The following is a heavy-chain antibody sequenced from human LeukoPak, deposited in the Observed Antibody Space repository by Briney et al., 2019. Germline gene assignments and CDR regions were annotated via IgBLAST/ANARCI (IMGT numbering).Heavy chain of an antibody. CDR2: IYTSGST. Sequence: SETLSLTCTVSGGSISSYYWSWIRQPAGKGLEWIGRIYTSGSTNYNPSLKSRVTMSVDTSKNQFSLKLSSVTAADTAVYYCARVRYGENYYYYYMDVWGKGTTVTVSS. CDR1: GGSISSYY. V-gene: IGHV4-4*07. J-gene: IGHJ6*03. CDR3: ARVRYGENYYYYYMDV. D-gene: IGHD4-17*01.